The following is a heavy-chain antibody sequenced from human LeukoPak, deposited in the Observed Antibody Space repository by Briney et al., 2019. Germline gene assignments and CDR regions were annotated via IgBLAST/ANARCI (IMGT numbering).Heavy chain of an antibody. CDR1: GGSINNYY. CDR3: ARHRGSGYPYFDY. V-gene: IGHV4-59*01. J-gene: IGHJ4*02. D-gene: IGHD3-22*01. CDR2: IYYTGST. Sequence: SSETLSLTCTVSGGSINNYYWSWLRQPPGKGLEWIGYIYYTGSTNYNPSLKSRVTISVDTSKSHFSLKMSTLTAADTAVYYCARHRGSGYPYFDYWGQGTLVTVSS.